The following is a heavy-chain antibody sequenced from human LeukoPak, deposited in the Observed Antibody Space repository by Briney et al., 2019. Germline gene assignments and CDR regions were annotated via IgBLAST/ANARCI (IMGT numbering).Heavy chain of an antibody. CDR3: ARDSRSGLLGY. CDR2: MNPNSGNT. CDR1: GYTFTSYD. V-gene: IGHV1-8*01. J-gene: IGHJ4*02. Sequence: ASVKVSCKASGYTFTSYDINWVRQATGQGLEWMGWMNPNSGNTGYAQKFQGRVTITRDTSANTAYMELSSLRSEDTAVYYCARDSRSGLLGYWGQGTLVTVSS. D-gene: IGHD2-15*01.